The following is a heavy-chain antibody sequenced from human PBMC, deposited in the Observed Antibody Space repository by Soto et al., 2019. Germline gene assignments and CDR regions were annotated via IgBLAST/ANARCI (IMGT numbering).Heavy chain of an antibody. CDR1: GYTFTGYY. Sequence: GASVKVSCKASGYTFTGYYMHWVRQAPGQGLEWMGWINPNSGGTNYAQKFQGWVTMTRDTSISTAYMELSRLRSDDTAVYYCARGVVEIAAAGRTYYFDYWGQGTLVTVSS. V-gene: IGHV1-2*04. J-gene: IGHJ4*02. CDR2: INPNSGGT. D-gene: IGHD6-13*01. CDR3: ARGVVEIAAAGRTYYFDY.